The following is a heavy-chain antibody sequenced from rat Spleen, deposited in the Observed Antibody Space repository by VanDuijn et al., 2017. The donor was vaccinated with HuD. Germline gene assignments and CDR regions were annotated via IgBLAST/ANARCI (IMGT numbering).Heavy chain of an antibody. CDR2: ISTGGGNT. V-gene: IGHV5-25*01. CDR1: GFTFSNYY. Sequence: EVQLVESDGGLVQPGRSLKLSCAASGFTFSNYYMAWVRQAPTKGLEWVAYISTGGGNTYYRDSVKGRFTISRDNAKSTLYLQMDSLRSEDTATYYCASLTTEGNWFAYWGQGTLVTVSS. J-gene: IGHJ3*01. D-gene: IGHD1-11*01. CDR3: ASLTTEGNWFAY.